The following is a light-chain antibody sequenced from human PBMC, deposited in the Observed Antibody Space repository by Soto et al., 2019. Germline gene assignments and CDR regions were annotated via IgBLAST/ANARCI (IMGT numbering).Light chain of an antibody. CDR2: SAS. CDR1: QSVSTS. V-gene: IGKV3-15*01. J-gene: IGKJ2*01. CDR3: QQYINGYA. Sequence: EVVMTQSPATLSVFPGQRVTRSCRASQSVSTSLAWYKQKPGQAPSLLIYSASTRATGIPARFSGSGSGTEFSRTISSLECEDCAVYYFQQYINGYAFGQGTKLEIK.